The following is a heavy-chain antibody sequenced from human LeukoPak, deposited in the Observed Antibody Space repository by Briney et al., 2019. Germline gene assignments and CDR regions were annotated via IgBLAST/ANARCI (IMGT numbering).Heavy chain of an antibody. J-gene: IGHJ4*02. CDR2: IYFTGTT. D-gene: IGHD5-12*01. V-gene: IGHV4-59*01. CDR3: ARDQRGDSAYDFDY. Sequence: SETLSLTCTVSGGSLSSYYWSWIRQSPGQGLEWIGYIYFTGTTSYNPSLKSRVTISVDTSKKQLSLKLRSVTAADTAVYYCARDQRGDSAYDFDYWGQGILVTVSS. CDR1: GGSLSSYY.